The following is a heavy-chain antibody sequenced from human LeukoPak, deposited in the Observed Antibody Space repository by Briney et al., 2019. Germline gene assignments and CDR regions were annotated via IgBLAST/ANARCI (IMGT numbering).Heavy chain of an antibody. V-gene: IGHV2-5*02. CDR2: IYWDDDK. D-gene: IGHD2-21*02. CDR1: GFSLSTSGVG. CDR3: APTTTAATAAHYYYYYYMDV. Sequence: SGPTLVKPTQTLTLTCTFSGFSLSTSGVGVGWIRQPPGKALEWLALIYWDDDKRYSPSLKSRLTITKDTSKNQVVLTMTNINPPVTTTSYYAPTTTAATAAHYYYYYYMDVWGKGTTVTVSS. J-gene: IGHJ6*03.